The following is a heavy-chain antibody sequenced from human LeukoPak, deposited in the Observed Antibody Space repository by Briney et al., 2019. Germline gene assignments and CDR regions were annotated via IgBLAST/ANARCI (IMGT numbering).Heavy chain of an antibody. J-gene: IGHJ3*02. CDR3: ARDSFLYSSSWFVFWGAFDI. D-gene: IGHD6-13*01. Sequence: GGSLRLSCAASGFTFSSYGMHWVRQAPGKGLEWVAVIWYDGSNKYYADSVEGRFTISRDNSKNTLYLHMNSMRAEDTAVYYCARDSFLYSSSWFVFWGAFDIWGQGTMVTVSS. CDR2: IWYDGSNK. V-gene: IGHV3-33*01. CDR1: GFTFSSYG.